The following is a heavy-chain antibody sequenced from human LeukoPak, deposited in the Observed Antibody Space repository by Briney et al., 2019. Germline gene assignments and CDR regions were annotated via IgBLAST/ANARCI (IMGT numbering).Heavy chain of an antibody. D-gene: IGHD6-13*01. V-gene: IGHV1-46*01. CDR2: INPSGCST. CDR1: GYTFTSYY. J-gene: IGHJ4*02. CDR3: ARGRYSRDFFDY. Sequence: GASVNVSCKSSGYTFTSYYMHWVRQAPGQGLDWMGIINPSGCSTSYAKKFQGRVTMTRDTSTSTVYMELSSLGSEDTAVYYCARGRYSRDFFDYWGQGTLVTVSS.